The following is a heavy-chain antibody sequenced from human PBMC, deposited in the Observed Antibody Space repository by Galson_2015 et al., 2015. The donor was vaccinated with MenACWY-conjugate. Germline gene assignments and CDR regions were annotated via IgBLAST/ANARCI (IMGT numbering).Heavy chain of an antibody. CDR1: GYSFTSTW. CDR3: ARLLEDYFDY. Sequence: QSGAEVKKPGESLRISCKASGYSFTSTWIGWVRQMPGKGLEWMGIIYSGESVSRYNPSFQGQVSFSVDKSINTAYLQWNTLKASDTAIYYCARLLEDYFDYWGQGTLVTVSS. J-gene: IGHJ4*02. V-gene: IGHV5-51*01. D-gene: IGHD3-3*01. CDR2: IYSGESVS.